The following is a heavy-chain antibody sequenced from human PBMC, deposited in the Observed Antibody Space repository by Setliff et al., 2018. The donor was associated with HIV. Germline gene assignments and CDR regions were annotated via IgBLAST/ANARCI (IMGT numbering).Heavy chain of an antibody. V-gene: IGHV3-74*03. CDR3: ARDLSYDYDRSSDTFDY. Sequence: PGGSLRLSCAASGFTLSPYWMHWVRQAPGKGLVWVSRINSDGTSTTYADSVKGRFTISRDNAKNTLYLQMNSLRAEDTAVYYCARDLSYDYDRSSDTFDYWGQGTLVTVAS. J-gene: IGHJ4*02. CDR2: INSDGTST. D-gene: IGHD3-22*01. CDR1: GFTLSPYW.